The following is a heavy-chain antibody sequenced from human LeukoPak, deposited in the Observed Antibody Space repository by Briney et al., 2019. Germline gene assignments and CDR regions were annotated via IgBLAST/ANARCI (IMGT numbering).Heavy chain of an antibody. D-gene: IGHD3-10*01. CDR3: ARDTAVYYCARGPSWLGQQPSCHHVYYFDY. J-gene: IGHJ4*02. Sequence: PSGTLFLTCAVSGGSISSSNWWSWVRQPPGKGLEWIGEIYHSGSTNYNPSLKSRVTISVDTSKNQFSLKLSSVTAADTAVYYCARDTAVYYCARGPSWLGQQPSCHHVYYFDYWGQGTLVTVSS. V-gene: IGHV4-4*02. CDR1: GGSISSSNW. CDR2: IYHSGST.